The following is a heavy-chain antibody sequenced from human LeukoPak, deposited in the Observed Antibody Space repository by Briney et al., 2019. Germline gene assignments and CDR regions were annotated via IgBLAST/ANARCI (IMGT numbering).Heavy chain of an antibody. V-gene: IGHV4-59*08. CDR1: GGSMNTYY. CDR3: ARRRGSDISRLYYYYMDV. J-gene: IGHJ6*03. CDR2: IYSSGST. Sequence: SETLSRTCTVSGGSMNTYYWSWIRQPPGKGLEWIGYIYSSGSTTYNPSLKSRVTISVDTPKKQFSLKLSSVTAADTAVYYCARRRGSDISRLYYYYMDVWGKGTTVTVSS. D-gene: IGHD3-9*01.